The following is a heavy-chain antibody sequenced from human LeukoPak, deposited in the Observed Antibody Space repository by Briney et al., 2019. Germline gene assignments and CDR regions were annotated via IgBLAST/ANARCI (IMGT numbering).Heavy chain of an antibody. CDR3: ARDHIVVVPAAHYYYYGMDV. V-gene: IGHV3-30-3*01. J-gene: IGHJ6*02. CDR1: GFTFSSYA. D-gene: IGHD2-2*01. CDR2: ISYDGSNE. Sequence: PGGSLRLSCAASGFTFSSYAMHWVRQAPGKGLEWVGVISYDGSNEYYADSVKGRFTISRDNSKNTLYLQMNSLRAEDTAVYYCARDHIVVVPAAHYYYYGMDVWGQGTTVTVSS.